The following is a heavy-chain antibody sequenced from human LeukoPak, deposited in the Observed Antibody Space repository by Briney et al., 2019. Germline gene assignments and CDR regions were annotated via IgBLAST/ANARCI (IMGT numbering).Heavy chain of an antibody. D-gene: IGHD3-22*01. CDR3: AKERFYYDSSGYYSPNDAFDI. J-gene: IGHJ3*02. Sequence: GGSLRLSCAASGFTFSSYSMNWVRQAPGKGLEWVSSISSSSSYIYYADSVKGRFTISRDNAKNSLYLQMNSLRAEDTAVYYCAKERFYYDSSGYYSPNDAFDIWGQGTMVTVSS. CDR1: GFTFSSYS. CDR2: ISSSSSYI. V-gene: IGHV3-21*01.